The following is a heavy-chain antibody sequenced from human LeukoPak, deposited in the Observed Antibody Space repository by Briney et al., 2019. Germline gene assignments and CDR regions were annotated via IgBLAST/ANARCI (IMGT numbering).Heavy chain of an antibody. J-gene: IGHJ4*02. V-gene: IGHV3-7*03. Sequence: GGSLRLSCAASGFSFVNHWMSWVRQAPGKGLEWLANIKQDGSETYYLDSVKGRFTVSRDNAKNSLYLQMNTLRAEDTAVYYCAKESSGGWYFDYWGQGTLVTVSS. CDR1: GFSFVNHW. CDR2: IKQDGSET. D-gene: IGHD6-19*01. CDR3: AKESSGGWYFDY.